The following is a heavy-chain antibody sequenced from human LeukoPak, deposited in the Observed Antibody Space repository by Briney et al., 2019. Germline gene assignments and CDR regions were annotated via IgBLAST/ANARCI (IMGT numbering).Heavy chain of an antibody. CDR2: ISGSGGST. D-gene: IGHD3-10*01. CDR3: AKDAPPITMVRGVLDY. J-gene: IGHJ4*02. V-gene: IGHV3-23*01. CDR1: GLTFSSYW. Sequence: GGSLRLSCEASGLTFSSYWMSWVRQAPGKGLKWVSAISGSGGSTYYADSVKGRFTISRDNSKNTLYLQMNSLRAEDTAVYYCAKDAPPITMVRGVLDYWGQGTLVTVSS.